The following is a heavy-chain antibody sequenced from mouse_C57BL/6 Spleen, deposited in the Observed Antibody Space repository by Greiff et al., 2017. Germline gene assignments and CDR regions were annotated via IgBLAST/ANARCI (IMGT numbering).Heavy chain of an antibody. CDR1: GYAFSSSW. D-gene: IGHD2-5*01. J-gene: IGHJ3*01. CDR3: ASSYYSNYVGFAY. Sequence: VQLQQSGPELVKPGASVKISCKASGYAFSSSWMNWVKQRPGTGLEWIGRISPGDGDTNYNGKFKGKATLTADKSSSTAYMQLSSLTSEDSAVYFCASSYYSNYVGFAYWGQGTLVTVSA. CDR2: ISPGDGDT. V-gene: IGHV1-82*01.